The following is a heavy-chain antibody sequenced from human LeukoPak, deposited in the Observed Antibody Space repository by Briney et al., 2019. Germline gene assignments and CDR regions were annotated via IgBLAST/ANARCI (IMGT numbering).Heavy chain of an antibody. D-gene: IGHD3-22*01. Sequence: ASVTVSCTASGHSFNDYAVQWVRQAPGQGLEWMGWISAGSGKTKYSHKFQGRITITMDTFATTAYMALSSLRSSDTAVYYCARQYDSRGYSPDYWGQGTLITVSS. J-gene: IGHJ4*02. CDR1: GHSFNDYA. CDR2: ISAGSGKT. V-gene: IGHV1-3*01. CDR3: ARQYDSRGYSPDY.